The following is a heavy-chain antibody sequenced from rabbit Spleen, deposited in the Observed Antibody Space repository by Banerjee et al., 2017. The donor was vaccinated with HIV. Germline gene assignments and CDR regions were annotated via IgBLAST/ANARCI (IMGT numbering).Heavy chain of an antibody. CDR1: GFSFSSRYY. J-gene: IGHJ4*01. D-gene: IGHD6-1*01. CDR3: ARCDQYSYWELNL. CDR2: IYAGSSGST. Sequence: QSLEESGGDLVKPGASLTLTCTASGFSFSSRYYMCWVRQAPGKGLEWIACIYAGSSGSTYYASWAKGRFTISKTSSTTVTLQMTSLTAADMATYFCARCDQYSYWELNLWGQGTLVTVS. V-gene: IGHV1S40*01.